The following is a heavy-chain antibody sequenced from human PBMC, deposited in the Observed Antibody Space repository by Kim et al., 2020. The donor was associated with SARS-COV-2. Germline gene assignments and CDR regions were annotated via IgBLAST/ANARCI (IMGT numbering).Heavy chain of an antibody. Sequence: SETLSLTCAVYGGSFSGYYWSWIRQPPGKGLEWIGEINHSGSTNYNPSLKSRVTISVDTSKNQFSLKLSSVTAADTAVYYCARGQPAYDYVWGSYRPRWDYYYGMDVWSQGTTVTVSS. J-gene: IGHJ6*02. CDR1: GGSFSGYY. D-gene: IGHD3-16*02. CDR3: ARGQPAYDYVWGSYRPRWDYYYGMDV. V-gene: IGHV4-34*01. CDR2: INHSGST.